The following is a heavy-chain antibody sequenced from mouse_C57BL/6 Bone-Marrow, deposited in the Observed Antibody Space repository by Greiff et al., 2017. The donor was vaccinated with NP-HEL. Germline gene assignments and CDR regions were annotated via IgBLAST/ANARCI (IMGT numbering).Heavy chain of an antibody. Sequence: VKLQQPGAELVMPGASVKLSCKASGYTFTSYWMHWVKQRPGQGLEWIGEIDPSDSYTNYNQKFKGKSTLTVDKSSSTAYMQLSSLTSEDSAVCYCAGGRLTGAFAYWGQGTLVTVSA. CDR3: AGGRLTGAFAY. V-gene: IGHV1-69*01. CDR2: IDPSDSYT. J-gene: IGHJ3*01. D-gene: IGHD4-1*01. CDR1: GYTFTSYW.